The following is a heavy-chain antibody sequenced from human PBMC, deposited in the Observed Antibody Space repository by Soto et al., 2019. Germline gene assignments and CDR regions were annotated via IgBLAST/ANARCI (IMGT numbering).Heavy chain of an antibody. Sequence: QVQLQESGPGLVKPSQTLSLTCTVSGGSISSGGYYWSWIRQHPGKGLEWIGYIYYSGSTYYNPSLKSRVTLSVDTSKNQFALKLSSVTAADTAVYYCARDSYYYDSSGYYYAPDYYGMDVWGQGTTVTVSS. CDR1: GGSISSGGYY. D-gene: IGHD3-22*01. J-gene: IGHJ6*02. CDR3: ARDSYYYDSSGYYYAPDYYGMDV. CDR2: IYYSGST. V-gene: IGHV4-31*03.